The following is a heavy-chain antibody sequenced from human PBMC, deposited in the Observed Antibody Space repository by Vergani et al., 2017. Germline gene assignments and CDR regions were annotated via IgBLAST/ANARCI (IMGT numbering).Heavy chain of an antibody. V-gene: IGHV4-39*07. Sequence: QLQLQESGPGLVKPSETLSLTCTVSGGSISSSSYYWGWIRQPPGKGLEWIGSIYYSGSTYYNPSLKSRVTISVDTSKNQFSLKLSSVTAADTAVYYCARDLGTGNVMDVWGQGTTVTVSS. D-gene: IGHD1-1*01. CDR2: IYYSGST. CDR1: GGSISSSSYY. CDR3: ARDLGTGNVMDV. J-gene: IGHJ6*02.